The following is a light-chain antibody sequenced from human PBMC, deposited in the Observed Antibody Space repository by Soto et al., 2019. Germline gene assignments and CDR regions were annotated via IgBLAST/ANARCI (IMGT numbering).Light chain of an antibody. CDR1: TSNIGSTF. Sequence: QSALTQPPSASGTPGQTVTISCSGSTSNIGSTFVYWYQHFPGTAPKLLSYRNDKRPSGVPDRFSASKSGTSTSLAISGVRSEDEADYFCAAWDDSLRAPVFGGVTKVTVL. J-gene: IGLJ2*01. CDR3: AAWDDSLRAPV. V-gene: IGLV1-47*01. CDR2: RND.